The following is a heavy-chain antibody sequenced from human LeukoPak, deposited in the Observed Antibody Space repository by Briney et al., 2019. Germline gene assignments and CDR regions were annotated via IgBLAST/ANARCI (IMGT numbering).Heavy chain of an antibody. Sequence: SETLSLTCTVSGGSISSYYWSWIRQPPGKGLEWIGYIYYSGSTNYNPSLKSRVTISVDTSKNQFSLKLSSVTAADTAVYYCARFTAAAGTKSRWFDPWGQGTLVTVSS. CDR2: IYYSGST. CDR3: ARFTAAAGTKSRWFDP. J-gene: IGHJ5*02. D-gene: IGHD6-13*01. V-gene: IGHV4-59*01. CDR1: GGSISSYY.